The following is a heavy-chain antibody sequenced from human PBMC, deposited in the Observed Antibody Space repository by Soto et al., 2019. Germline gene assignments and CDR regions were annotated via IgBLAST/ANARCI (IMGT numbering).Heavy chain of an antibody. Sequence: GESLKISCQGSGYSFTTYWIGWVRQMPGKGLEWMGIIYLGDSDTRYNPSFEGQVIISADKSISTAYLQWSSLAASDTAIYYCVKVLRFMEWLGGLDCWGQGTTVTSPQ. CDR3: VKVLRFMEWLGGLDC. V-gene: IGHV5-51*01. CDR2: IYLGDSDT. CDR1: GYSFTTYW. J-gene: IGHJ4*02. D-gene: IGHD3-3*01.